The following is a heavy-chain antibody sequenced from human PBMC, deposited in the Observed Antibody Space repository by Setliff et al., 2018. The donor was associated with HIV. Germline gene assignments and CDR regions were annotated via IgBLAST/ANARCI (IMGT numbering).Heavy chain of an antibody. Sequence: ASVKVSCKASGYTFSSYGISWVRQAPGQGLEWMGWISASNGYTDYAQKFRDRVTMNRNTSISTAYMELSSLRSEDTAVYYCARAPRLYYNFWSGLGRRGSYYFDYWGQGTLVTVSS. D-gene: IGHD3-3*01. V-gene: IGHV1-18*01. J-gene: IGHJ4*02. CDR1: GYTFSSYG. CDR2: ISASNGYT. CDR3: ARAPRLYYNFWSGLGRRGSYYFDY.